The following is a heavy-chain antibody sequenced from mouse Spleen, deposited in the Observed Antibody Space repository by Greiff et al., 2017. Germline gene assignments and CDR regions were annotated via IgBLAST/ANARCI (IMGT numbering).Heavy chain of an antibody. CDR3: ASDTGSGTFAY. D-gene: IGHD3-1*01. CDR1: GFSLTSFG. V-gene: IGHV2-6*01. Sequence: QVQLKQSGPGLVAPSQSLSITCTVSGFSLTSFGVDWVRQSPGKGLEWLGVIWGGGSTNYNSALKSRLSISKDNSKSQVFLKMNSLQTDDTAMYYCASDTGSGTFAYWGQGTLVTVSA. J-gene: IGHJ3*01. CDR2: IWGGGST.